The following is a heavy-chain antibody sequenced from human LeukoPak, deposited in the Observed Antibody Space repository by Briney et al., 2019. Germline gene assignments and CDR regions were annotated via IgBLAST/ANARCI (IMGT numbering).Heavy chain of an antibody. CDR2: ISGSRSTK. D-gene: IGHD5-24*01. J-gene: IGHJ6*03. CDR1: GFTFNTYS. V-gene: IGHV3-48*01. Sequence: GGSLRLSCAASGFTFNTYSMNWVRQAPGKGLEWVSYISGSRSTKYYADSVKGRFTISGDNSKNTLYLQMNSLRAEDTAVYYCARTAATSTYYYMDVWGKGTTVTVSS. CDR3: ARTAATSTYYYMDV.